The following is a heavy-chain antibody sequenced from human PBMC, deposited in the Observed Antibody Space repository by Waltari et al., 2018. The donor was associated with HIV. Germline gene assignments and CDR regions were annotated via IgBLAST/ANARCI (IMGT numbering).Heavy chain of an antibody. CDR2: ISFDGRNE. D-gene: IGHD1-26*01. Sequence: VQLVESGGGVVQPGKSLRLSCAASGFTFSNFGIHWFRQAPGKGLDWVAVISFDGRNEYYADSVKGRFTISRDNSKNTVYLQMNSLRADDTAVYYCAKEGWELLQFGYYFDYWGQGTLVTVSS. CDR1: GFTFSNFG. CDR3: AKEGWELLQFGYYFDY. V-gene: IGHV3-30*18. J-gene: IGHJ4*02.